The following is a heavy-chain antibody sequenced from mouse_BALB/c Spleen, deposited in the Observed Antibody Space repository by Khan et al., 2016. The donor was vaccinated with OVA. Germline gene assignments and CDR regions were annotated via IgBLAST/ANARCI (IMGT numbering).Heavy chain of an antibody. CDR2: NNPSTGYT. CDR3: ADAILYYYSMDY. Sequence: QVQLQQGGAELAQAGASVKMSCKASGYTFTSYWMHWVKQRPGKGLEWVGYNNPSTGYTEYNQKLKHKATLTTDTSSSTAYLQLSSLTSEDSADYYCADAILYYYSMDYWGQGTSVTVSS. V-gene: IGHV1-7*01. CDR1: GYTFTSYW. J-gene: IGHJ4*01.